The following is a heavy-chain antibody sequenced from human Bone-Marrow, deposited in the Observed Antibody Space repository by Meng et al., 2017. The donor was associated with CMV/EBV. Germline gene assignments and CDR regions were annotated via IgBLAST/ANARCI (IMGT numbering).Heavy chain of an antibody. V-gene: IGHV3-23*01. D-gene: IGHD2-2*01. CDR1: GFTFSSYA. Sequence: GESLKISCAASGFTFSSYAMTWGRQAPGKGLQWVSTITSSGAGTYYADSVKGRFTISRDNSKNTLSLQMNSLRAEDTAVYYCAREGEQDIVGVPAAYRGLYYYYGMAVWGQGTTVTVS. CDR2: ITSSGAGT. CDR3: AREGEQDIVGVPAAYRGLYYYYGMAV. J-gene: IGHJ6*02.